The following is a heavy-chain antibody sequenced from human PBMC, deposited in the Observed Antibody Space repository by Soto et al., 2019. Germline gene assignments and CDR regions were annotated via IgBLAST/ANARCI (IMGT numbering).Heavy chain of an antibody. J-gene: IGHJ6*02. V-gene: IGHV3-23*01. D-gene: IGHD3-10*01. Sequence: EVQLLESGGGLVQPGGSLRLSCAASGFTFSSYAMSWVRQAPGKGLEWVSGISSGGGSTYYADSVKGRFTISRDNSKNTLFLRMNRPRVEDTAVYYCMRPAPRGRHYFYFGMDVWGQGTTVTVSS. CDR3: MRPAPRGRHYFYFGMDV. CDR2: ISSGGGST. CDR1: GFTFSSYA.